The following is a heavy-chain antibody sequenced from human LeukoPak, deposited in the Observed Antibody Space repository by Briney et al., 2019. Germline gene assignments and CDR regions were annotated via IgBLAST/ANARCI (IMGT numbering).Heavy chain of an antibody. CDR2: ISWNSGSI. D-gene: IGHD3-10*01. CDR3: AKASETMVRGVIAYYFDY. Sequence: GGSLRLSCAASGFTFDDYAMHWVRQAPGKGLEWVSGISWNSGSIGYADSVKGRFTISRDNAKNSLYLQMNSLRAEDTALYYCAKASETMVRGVIAYYFDYWGQGTLVTVSS. CDR1: GFTFDDYA. V-gene: IGHV3-9*01. J-gene: IGHJ4*02.